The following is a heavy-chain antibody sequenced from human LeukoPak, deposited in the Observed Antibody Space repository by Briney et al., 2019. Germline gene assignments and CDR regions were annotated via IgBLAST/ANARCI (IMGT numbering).Heavy chain of an antibody. CDR1: GGTFSSYA. D-gene: IGHD3-22*01. J-gene: IGHJ3*02. V-gene: IGHV1-69*04. CDR3: ARDAPYYYDSSGHAFDI. Sequence: SVKVSCKASGGTFSSYAISWVRQAPGQGLEWMGRIIPILGIANYAQKFQGRVTITADKSTSTAYMELSSLRSEDTAVYYCARDAPYYYDSSGHAFDIWGQGTMVTVSS. CDR2: IIPILGIA.